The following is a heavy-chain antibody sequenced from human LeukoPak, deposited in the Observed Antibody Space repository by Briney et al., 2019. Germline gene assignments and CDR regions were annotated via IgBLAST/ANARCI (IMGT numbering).Heavy chain of an antibody. CDR1: GYTFTSYA. Sequence: ASVKVSCKASGYTFTSYAMNWVRQAPGQGLEWMGWINTNTGNPTYAQGFTGRFVFSLGTSVSTAYLQISSLKAEDTAVYYCARGTEWWSLPDAFDIWGQGTMVTVSS. V-gene: IGHV7-4-1*02. D-gene: IGHD2-15*01. CDR2: INTNTGNP. J-gene: IGHJ3*02. CDR3: ARGTEWWSLPDAFDI.